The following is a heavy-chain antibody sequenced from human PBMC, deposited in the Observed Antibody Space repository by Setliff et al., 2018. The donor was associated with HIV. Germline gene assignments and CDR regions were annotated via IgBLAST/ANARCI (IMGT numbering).Heavy chain of an antibody. CDR1: GYTFTSYY. CDR3: ARDPAPSSSASYFQH. CDR2: INPSSGST. V-gene: IGHV1-46*01. D-gene: IGHD6-6*01. Sequence: GASVKVSCKASGYTFTSYYMHWVRQAPGQGLEWMGIINPSSGSTTYAQKFQGRVTMTRDTSTSIVYMELSSLRSEDTAVYYCARDPAPSSSASYFQHWGQGTPVTVSS. J-gene: IGHJ1*01.